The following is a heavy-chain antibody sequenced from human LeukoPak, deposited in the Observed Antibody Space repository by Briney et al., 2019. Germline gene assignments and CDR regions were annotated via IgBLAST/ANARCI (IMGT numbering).Heavy chain of an antibody. V-gene: IGHV4-4*02. Sequence: TSGTLSLTCAVSGGSISSSNWWSWVRQPPGKGLEWIGEIYHSGSTNYNPSLKSRVTISVDTSKNQFSLKLSSVTAADTAVYYRAREAGRMVRGVIKAGNDYWGQGTLVTVSS. CDR2: IYHSGST. D-gene: IGHD3-10*01. CDR3: AREAGRMVRGVIKAGNDY. J-gene: IGHJ4*02. CDR1: GGSISSSNW.